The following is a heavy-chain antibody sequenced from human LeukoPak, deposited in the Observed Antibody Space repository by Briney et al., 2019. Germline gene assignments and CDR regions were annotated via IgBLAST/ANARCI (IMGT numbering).Heavy chain of an antibody. CDR2: IKHDGSEK. CDR1: GFTFSSYW. Sequence: GGSLRLSCAASGFTFSSYWMSWVRQAPGKGVEGVANIKHDGSEKYYVDSVKGRFTISRDNAKNSLYLQMNSLRTEATAVYYCARGWQLWFGYFDYWGQGTLVTVSS. D-gene: IGHD5-18*01. J-gene: IGHJ4*02. CDR3: ARGWQLWFGYFDY. V-gene: IGHV3-7*01.